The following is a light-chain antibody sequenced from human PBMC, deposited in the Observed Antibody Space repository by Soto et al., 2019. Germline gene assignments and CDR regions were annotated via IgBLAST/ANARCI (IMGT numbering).Light chain of an antibody. CDR1: QDIKTY. Sequence: DTQLTQSPSSLSASLGDIVTITCRASQDIKTYLAWYQQQPGKVPRLLIYAASTLQSGVPSRFTGSGSGTDFTLTITRLQPEDVATYYCQKYNSAPWTFGPGTKVEIK. CDR3: QKYNSAPWT. J-gene: IGKJ1*01. V-gene: IGKV1-27*01. CDR2: AAS.